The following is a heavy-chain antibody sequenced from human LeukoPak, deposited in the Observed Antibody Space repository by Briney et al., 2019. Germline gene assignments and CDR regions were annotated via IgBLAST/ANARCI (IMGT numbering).Heavy chain of an antibody. D-gene: IGHD6-13*01. Sequence: GGSLRLSCAASGFTFSSYGMHWVRQAPGKGLEWVAFIRYDGSNKYYADSVKGRFTISRDNSKNTLYLQMNSLRAEDTAVYYCARDARGGSSSWLFDYWGQGTLVTVSS. CDR1: GFTFSSYG. V-gene: IGHV3-30*02. CDR2: IRYDGSNK. J-gene: IGHJ4*02. CDR3: ARDARGGSSSWLFDY.